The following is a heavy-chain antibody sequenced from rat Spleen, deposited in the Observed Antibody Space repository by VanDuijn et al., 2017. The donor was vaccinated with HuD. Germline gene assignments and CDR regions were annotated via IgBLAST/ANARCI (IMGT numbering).Heavy chain of an antibody. Sequence: EVQLVESGGGLVQPGRSMKLSCAASEFTFSHYYMAWVRQAPTKGLEWVATIIYDGSSTYYRDSVKGRFTISRDNAKSTLYLQMDSLRSEDTATYYCARDYSNYFPYWYFDFWGPGTMVTVSS. D-gene: IGHD1-2*01. CDR3: ARDYSNYFPYWYFDF. J-gene: IGHJ1*01. CDR1: EFTFSHYY. CDR2: IIYDGSST. V-gene: IGHV5-29*01.